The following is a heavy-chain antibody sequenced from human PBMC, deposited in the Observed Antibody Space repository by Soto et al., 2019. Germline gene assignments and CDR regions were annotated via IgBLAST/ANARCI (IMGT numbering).Heavy chain of an antibody. D-gene: IGHD2-2*02. CDR3: ARCSSTSCYIMASFDY. J-gene: IGHJ4*02. Sequence: EVQLVESGGGVVRPGGSLRLSCAASGFTFDDYAMSWVRQAPGKGLEWVAGINWNGRSTTYADSLKGRFTISRDNAKNSLHLQINSLRAEDTALYFCARCSSTSCYIMASFDYWGQRTLVTVSS. CDR2: INWNGRST. CDR1: GFTFDDYA. V-gene: IGHV3-20*04.